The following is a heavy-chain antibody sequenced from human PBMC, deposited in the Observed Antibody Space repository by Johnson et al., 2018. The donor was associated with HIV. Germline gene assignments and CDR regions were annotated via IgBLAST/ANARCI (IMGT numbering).Heavy chain of an antibody. CDR2: ISYDGSNK. CDR1: GFTFSSNA. CDR3: ASGWRHPKIDQWFSV. J-gene: IGHJ3*01. V-gene: IGHV3-30*19. D-gene: IGHD2-8*01. Sequence: QVQLVESGGGVVQPGGSLRLSCAASGFTFSSNAMHWVRQAPGKGLEWVALISYDGSNKYYADSVKGRFTISRDSSKNTLYLQMNSLRVGDTAVYDCASGWRHPKIDQWFSVWGQGTMVTVSS.